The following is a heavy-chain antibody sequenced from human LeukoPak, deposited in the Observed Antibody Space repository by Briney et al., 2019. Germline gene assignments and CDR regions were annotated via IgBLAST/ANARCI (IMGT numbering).Heavy chain of an antibody. V-gene: IGHV3-23*01. CDR2: IAGSGRYT. D-gene: IGHD3-22*01. J-gene: IGHJ2*01. CDR1: GFTFSSYA. Sequence: GGSLRLSCAASGFTFSSYAMGWVRQAPGKGLEWVSSIAGSGRYTYYADSVKGRFTISRDNSKNTLYLQMNSLRARHTAVYHCPSNPYDSSDYKAPYLHLDLWGRGTQVTVSS. CDR3: PSNPYDSSDYKAPYLHLDL.